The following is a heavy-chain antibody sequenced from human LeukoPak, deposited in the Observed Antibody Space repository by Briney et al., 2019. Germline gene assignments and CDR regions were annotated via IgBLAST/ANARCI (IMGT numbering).Heavy chain of an antibody. J-gene: IGHJ3*02. CDR3: ARDSVELAHDAFDI. CDR1: GGSISSYY. D-gene: IGHD6-6*01. CDR2: IYYSGST. V-gene: IGHV4-59*01. Sequence: PSETLPLTCTVSGGSISSYYWSWIRQPPGKGLEWIGYIYYSGSTNYNPSLKSRVTISVDTSKNQFSLKLSSVTAADTAVYYCARDSVELAHDAFDIWGQGTMVTVSS.